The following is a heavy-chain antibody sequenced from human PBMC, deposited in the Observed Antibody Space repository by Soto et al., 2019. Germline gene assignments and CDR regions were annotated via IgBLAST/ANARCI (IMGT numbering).Heavy chain of an antibody. D-gene: IGHD3-16*01. CDR2: IYWNDDK. CDR1: GFSLRTTGVG. CDR3: AHTWGLPFDY. V-gene: IGHV2-5*01. Sequence: QITLKESGPTLVEPTQTLTLTCTYSGFSLRTTGVGVGWIRQPPGKALEWLGIIYWNDDKRYSPSLKNRFTLTSDTSKRQLALTITNMDPVATATYYFAHTWGLPFDYRSQGTLVILSS. J-gene: IGHJ4*02.